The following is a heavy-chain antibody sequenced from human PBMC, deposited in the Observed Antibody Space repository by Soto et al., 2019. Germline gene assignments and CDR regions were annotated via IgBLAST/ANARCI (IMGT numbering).Heavy chain of an antibody. Sequence: GGSLRLSCAASGFTFDDYAMHWVRQAPGKGLEWVSLISGDGGSTYYADSVKGRFTISRDNSKHSLYLQMNSLRTEDSALYYWAKGSYLDYWGQGTPVTVSS. CDR1: GFTFDDYA. V-gene: IGHV3-43*02. CDR3: AKGSYLDY. J-gene: IGHJ4*02. CDR2: ISGDGGST.